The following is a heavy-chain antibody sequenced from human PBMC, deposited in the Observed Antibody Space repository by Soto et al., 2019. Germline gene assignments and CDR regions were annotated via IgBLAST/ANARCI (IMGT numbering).Heavy chain of an antibody. CDR3: AKLGVTTPFDY. Sequence: GGSLRLSCVTSGFTFSKNWMHWVRQAPGKGLVRVSRINSDGNSTSYADSVKGRFTISRDNAKNTLYLQMNSLRAEDTALYYCAKLGVTTPFDYWGQGTLVTVSS. J-gene: IGHJ4*02. V-gene: IGHV3-74*01. D-gene: IGHD3-22*01. CDR1: GFTFSKNW. CDR2: INSDGNST.